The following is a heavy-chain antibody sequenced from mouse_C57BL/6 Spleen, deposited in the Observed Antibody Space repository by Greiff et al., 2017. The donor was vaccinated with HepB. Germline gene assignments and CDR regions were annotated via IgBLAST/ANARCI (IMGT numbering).Heavy chain of an antibody. Sequence: VQLQQPGAELVMPGASVKLSCKASGYTFTSYWMHWVKQRPGQGLEWIGEIDPSDSYTNYNQKFKGKSTLTVDKSSSTAYMQLSSLTSEDSAVYYCARVGRFAYWGQGTLVTVSA. CDR1: GYTFTSYW. CDR3: ARVGRFAY. V-gene: IGHV1-69*01. D-gene: IGHD4-1*01. CDR2: IDPSDSYT. J-gene: IGHJ3*01.